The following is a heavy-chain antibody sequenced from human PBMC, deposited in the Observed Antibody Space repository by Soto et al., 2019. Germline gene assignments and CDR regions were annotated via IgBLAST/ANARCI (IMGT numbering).Heavy chain of an antibody. CDR1: GFTFSSYS. CDR3: ARDLVVSYSSGYY. D-gene: IGHD3-22*01. J-gene: IGHJ4*02. Sequence: GGSLRLSCAASGFTFSSYSMNWVRQAPGKGLEWVSYISSSSSTIYYAASVKGLFTISRDNAKNSLYLQMDSLIDEDTTVFYCARDLVVSYSSGYYWGQGTLVTVSS. CDR2: ISSSSSTI. V-gene: IGHV3-48*02.